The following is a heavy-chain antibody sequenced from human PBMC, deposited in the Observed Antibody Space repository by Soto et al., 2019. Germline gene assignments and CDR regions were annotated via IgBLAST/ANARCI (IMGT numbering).Heavy chain of an antibody. J-gene: IGHJ6*02. Sequence: GGSVRLSSAASGLTFSSYGMHWVRQAPGKGLEWVAVISYDGSNKYYADSVKGRFTISRDNSKNTLYLQMNSLRAEDTAVYYCAKDYYDGSGYYYRYGMDVWGQGTTVTVSS. D-gene: IGHD3-22*01. CDR1: GLTFSSYG. CDR2: ISYDGSNK. V-gene: IGHV3-30*18. CDR3: AKDYYDGSGYYYRYGMDV.